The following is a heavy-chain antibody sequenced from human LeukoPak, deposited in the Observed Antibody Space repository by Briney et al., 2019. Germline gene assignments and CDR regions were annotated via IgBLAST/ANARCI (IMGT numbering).Heavy chain of an antibody. V-gene: IGHV3-66*01. J-gene: IGHJ6*02. CDR1: GFTVSSNY. Sequence: GGSLRLSCAASGFTVSSNYMSWVRQAPGKGLEWVSVIYSGGSTYYADSVKGRFTISRDNSKNTLYLQMNSLRAEDTAVYYCARDHYDILTGYFYYYYGMDVWGQGTTVTVSS. CDR3: ARDHYDILTGYFYYYYGMDV. D-gene: IGHD3-9*01. CDR2: IYSGGST.